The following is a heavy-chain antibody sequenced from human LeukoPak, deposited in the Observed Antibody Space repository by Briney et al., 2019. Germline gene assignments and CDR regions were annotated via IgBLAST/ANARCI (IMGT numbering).Heavy chain of an antibody. Sequence: GASVKVSCKASGGTFSSYAISWVRQAPGQGLEWMGGIIPIFGTANYAQKFQGRVTITADESTSTAYMELSSLRSEDTAVYYCAREASGYAYFDYWGQGTLVTVSS. CDR3: AREASGYAYFDY. CDR1: GGTFSSYA. D-gene: IGHD5-12*01. CDR2: IIPIFGTA. V-gene: IGHV1-69*13. J-gene: IGHJ4*02.